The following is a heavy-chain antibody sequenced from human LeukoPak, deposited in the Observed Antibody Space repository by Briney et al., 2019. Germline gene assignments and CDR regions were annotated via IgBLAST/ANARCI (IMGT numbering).Heavy chain of an antibody. D-gene: IGHD3-10*01. V-gene: IGHV3-30*02. CDR3: ARVLSGRGSLYDYYYYMDV. CDR2: IRYDGTNK. CDR1: GFSFSSYG. Sequence: GGSLRLSCEASGFSFSSYGLHWVRQAPGKGPEWVAFIRYDGTNKYYADSVKGRFTISRDNSKNTLYLQMNSLRAEDTAVYYCARVLSGRGSLYDYYYYMDVWGKGTTVTISS. J-gene: IGHJ6*03.